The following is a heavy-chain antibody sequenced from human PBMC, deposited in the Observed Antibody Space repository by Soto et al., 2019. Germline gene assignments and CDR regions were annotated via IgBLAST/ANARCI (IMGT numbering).Heavy chain of an antibody. J-gene: IGHJ3*02. CDR2: INPNSGGT. V-gene: IGHV1-2*02. Sequence: ASVKVSCKASGYTFTGYYMHWVRQAPGQGLEWMGWINPNSGGTNYAQKFQGRVTMARDTSISTAYMELSRLRSDDTAVYYCARDQGMQAGDAFDIWGQGTMVTVSS. CDR3: ARDQGMQAGDAFDI. CDR1: GYTFTGYY.